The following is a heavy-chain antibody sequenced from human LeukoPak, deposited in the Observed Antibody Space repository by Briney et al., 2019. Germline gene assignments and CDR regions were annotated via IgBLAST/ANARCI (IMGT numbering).Heavy chain of an antibody. D-gene: IGHD2-2*02. Sequence: PGGSLRLSCAASGFTFSSYAMSWVRQAPGKGLEWVSAISGSGGSTYYSVSVKGRFTISRDNSKNTLYLQMNSLRAEDTAVYYRTSPRPGYCSSTSCYRGAFLPDYWGQGTLVTVSS. V-gene: IGHV3-23*01. CDR1: GFTFSSYA. J-gene: IGHJ4*02. CDR2: ISGSGGST. CDR3: TSPRPGYCSSTSCYRGAFLPDY.